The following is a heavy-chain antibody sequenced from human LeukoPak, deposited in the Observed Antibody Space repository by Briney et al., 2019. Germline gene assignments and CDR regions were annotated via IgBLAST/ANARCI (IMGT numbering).Heavy chain of an antibody. CDR1: GFTFSSYG. CDR3: AKAVVAAIGY. Sequence: GGSLRLSCAASGFTFSSYGMHWVRQAPGKGLEWVAVISYDGSNKYCADSVKGRFTISRDNSKNTLYLQMNSLRAEDTAVYYCAKAVVAAIGYWGQGPLVTVSS. J-gene: IGHJ4*02. CDR2: ISYDGSNK. D-gene: IGHD2-15*01. V-gene: IGHV3-30*18.